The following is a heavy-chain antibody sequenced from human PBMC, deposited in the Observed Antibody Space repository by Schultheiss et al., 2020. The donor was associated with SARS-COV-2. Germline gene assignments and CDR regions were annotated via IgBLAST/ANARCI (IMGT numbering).Heavy chain of an antibody. CDR3: ARDRSYCSSTSCYPYFDY. CDR1: GGSVSSGSYY. D-gene: IGHD2-2*01. J-gene: IGHJ4*02. V-gene: IGHV4-61*01. CDR2: IYYSGST. Sequence: LETLSLTCTVSGGSVSSGSYYWSWIRQPPGKGLEWIGYIYYSGSTNYNPSLKSRVTISVDTSKNQFSLKLSSVTAADTAVYYCARDRSYCSSTSCYPYFDYWGQGTLVTVSS.